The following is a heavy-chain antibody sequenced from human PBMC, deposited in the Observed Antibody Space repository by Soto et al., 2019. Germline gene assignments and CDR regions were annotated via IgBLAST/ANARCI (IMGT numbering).Heavy chain of an antibody. Sequence: QVHLQESGPGLVKASETLSLTCTVSGGSIRSYYWTWIRQPPGKGLEWLGYIFYSGSTFYNPSLKSRVTISIHTSKSQFSLKLTSVTAADTAVYYCARGAADTAMVDSWGQGTLVTVSS. CDR3: ARGAADTAMVDS. J-gene: IGHJ4*02. CDR1: GGSIRSYY. V-gene: IGHV4-59*01. CDR2: IFYSGST. D-gene: IGHD5-18*01.